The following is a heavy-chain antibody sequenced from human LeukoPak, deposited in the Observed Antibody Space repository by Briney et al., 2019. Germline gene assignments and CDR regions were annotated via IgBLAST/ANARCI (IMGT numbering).Heavy chain of an antibody. J-gene: IGHJ5*02. Sequence: GGSLRLSCAASGFTFSDYYMSWIRQAPGKGLEWVSYISSSGSTIYYADSVKGRFTISRDNAKNSLYLQMNSLRAEDTAVYYCARGHKAGLIGFGEPENWFDPWEQGTLVTVSS. D-gene: IGHD3-10*01. CDR1: GFTFSDYY. CDR2: ISSSGSTI. CDR3: ARGHKAGLIGFGEPENWFDP. V-gene: IGHV3-11*01.